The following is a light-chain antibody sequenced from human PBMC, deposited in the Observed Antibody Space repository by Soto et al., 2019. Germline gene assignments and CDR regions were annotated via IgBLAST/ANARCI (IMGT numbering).Light chain of an antibody. Sequence: QSVLTQPPSAFGTPGQRVTISCSGSSSNIGSNYVYWYQQLPGTAPKLLIYRNNQRPSGVPDRFSGSKSGTSASLAISGLRSEDEADYYCAAWDDSLVVFGGGTKLTVL. CDR1: SSNIGSNY. CDR2: RNN. CDR3: AAWDDSLVV. J-gene: IGLJ2*01. V-gene: IGLV1-47*01.